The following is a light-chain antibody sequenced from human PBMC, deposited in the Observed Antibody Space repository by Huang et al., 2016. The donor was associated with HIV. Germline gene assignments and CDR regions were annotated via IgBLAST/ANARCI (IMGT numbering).Light chain of an antibody. CDR3: QQSQGLPRT. V-gene: IGKV1-39*01. Sequence: DIQMTQSPSSLSASVGDRVTITCRASQNIGTSLNWYQQKPGQAPKRLIYATFNLHFGIPSRFSGGGSGTSFTLTISNLQPDDFATYFCQQSQGLPRTFGRGTKVDI. CDR2: ATF. J-gene: IGKJ1*01. CDR1: QNIGTS.